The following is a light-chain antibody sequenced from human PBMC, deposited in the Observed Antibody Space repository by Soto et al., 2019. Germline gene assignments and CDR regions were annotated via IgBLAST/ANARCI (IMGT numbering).Light chain of an antibody. V-gene: IGKV1-5*01. CDR3: LQHNSFSIT. J-gene: IGKJ5*01. Sequence: DIQMTQSPSTLSASVGDRVTITCRASQSISSWLAWYQQKPGKAPKLLIYEASSIESGIPSRFSGSGSGTQFTLTSNSLQADDFATYYCLQHNSFSITFGQGTRLGIK. CDR2: EAS. CDR1: QSISSW.